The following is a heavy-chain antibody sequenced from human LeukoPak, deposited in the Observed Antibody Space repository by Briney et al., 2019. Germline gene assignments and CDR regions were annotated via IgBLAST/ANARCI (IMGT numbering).Heavy chain of an antibody. CDR2: VSSSSSYI. CDR1: GFTFSSYS. Sequence: GGSLRLSCAASGFTFSSYSMNWVRQAPGKGLEWVSSVSSSSSYIYYADSVKGRFTISRDNAKNSLYLQMNSLRAEDTAVYYCASAREGYYDFWSGYYYYYMDVWGKGTTVTVSS. D-gene: IGHD3-3*01. CDR3: ASAREGYYDFWSGYYYYYMDV. J-gene: IGHJ6*03. V-gene: IGHV3-21*01.